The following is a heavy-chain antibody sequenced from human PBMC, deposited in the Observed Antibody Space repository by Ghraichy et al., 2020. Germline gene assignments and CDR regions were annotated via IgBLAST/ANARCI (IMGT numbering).Heavy chain of an antibody. J-gene: IGHJ4*02. CDR2: ISAGSSST. CDR1: GFTFISYS. Sequence: GGSLRLSCAASGFTFISYSMNWVRQAPGKGLEWVSYISAGSSSTYYADSVKGRFTISRDDAKNSLYLQMISLRAEDTATYYCTRDIDFWGQGTLVTVSS. CDR3: TRDIDF. V-gene: IGHV3-48*04.